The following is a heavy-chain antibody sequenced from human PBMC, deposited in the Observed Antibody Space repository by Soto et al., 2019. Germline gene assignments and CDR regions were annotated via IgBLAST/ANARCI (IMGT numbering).Heavy chain of an antibody. J-gene: IGHJ5*02. CDR2: ISYDGSNK. Sequence: PGGSLRLSCAASGFTFSSYAMHWVRQAPGKGLEWVAVISYDGSNKYYADSVKGRFTISRDNSKNTLYLQMNSLRAEDTAVYYCARDLGPRDSLRYFDWYQGWFDPWGQGTLVTVSS. CDR1: GFTFSSYA. D-gene: IGHD3-9*01. V-gene: IGHV3-30-3*01. CDR3: ARDLGPRDSLRYFDWYQGWFDP.